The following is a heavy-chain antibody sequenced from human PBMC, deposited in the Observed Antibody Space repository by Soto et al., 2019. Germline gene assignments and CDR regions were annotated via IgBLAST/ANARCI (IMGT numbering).Heavy chain of an antibody. D-gene: IGHD1-26*01. CDR3: ARDDGWELLGYFDL. V-gene: IGHV1-69*12. J-gene: IGHJ2*01. CDR1: GGTFSSYA. Sequence: QVQLVQSGAEVKKPGSSVKVSCKASGGTFSSYAISWVRQAPGQGLEWMGGIIPIFGTANYAQKFQGRVTXXAXERXSTAYMELSSLRSEDTAVYYCARDDGWELLGYFDLWGRGTLVTVSS. CDR2: IIPIFGTA.